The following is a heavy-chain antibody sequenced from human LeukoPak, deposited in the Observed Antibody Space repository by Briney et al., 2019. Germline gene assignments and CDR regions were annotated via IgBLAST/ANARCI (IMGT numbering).Heavy chain of an antibody. CDR1: GGTFNSYA. V-gene: IGHV1-69*05. CDR2: IMPLFGTA. D-gene: IGHD5-24*01. CDR3: ASGSLGDGYGVGDYYQYMDV. Sequence: SVKVSCKASGGTFNSYAISWVRQAPGQGLEWMGGIMPLFGTANYAQEFQGGVTFTTDESASTGYMEVSSLGSEDTAVYYCASGSLGDGYGVGDYYQYMDVWGKGTTVTVSS. J-gene: IGHJ6*03.